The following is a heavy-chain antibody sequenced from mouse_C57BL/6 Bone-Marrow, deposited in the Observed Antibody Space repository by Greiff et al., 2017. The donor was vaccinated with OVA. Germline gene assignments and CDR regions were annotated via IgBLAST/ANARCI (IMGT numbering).Heavy chain of an antibody. CDR3: ARRSGSSLYY. CDR2: ISSGGSYT. Sequence: EVQGVESGGDLVKPGGSLKLSCAASGFTFSSYGMSWVLQTPDKRLEWVATISSGGSYTYYPDSVKGRFTISRDNAKNTLYLQMSSLKSEDTAMYYCARRSGSSLYYWGQGTTLTVSS. V-gene: IGHV5-6*01. CDR1: GFTFSSYG. D-gene: IGHD1-1*01. J-gene: IGHJ2*01.